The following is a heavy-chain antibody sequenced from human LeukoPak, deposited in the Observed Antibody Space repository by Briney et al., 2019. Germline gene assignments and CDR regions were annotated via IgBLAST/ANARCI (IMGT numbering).Heavy chain of an antibody. CDR1: GFTFSSYG. V-gene: IGHV3-30*02. CDR2: IRYDGSNK. Sequence: PGGSLRLSCAASGFTFSSYGMHWVRQAPGKGLEWVAFIRYDGSNKYYADSVKGRFTISRDNSKNTLYLQMNSLRAEDTAVYYCAKDVLLWFGELFSWGQGTLVTVSS. D-gene: IGHD3-10*01. J-gene: IGHJ5*02. CDR3: AKDVLLWFGELFS.